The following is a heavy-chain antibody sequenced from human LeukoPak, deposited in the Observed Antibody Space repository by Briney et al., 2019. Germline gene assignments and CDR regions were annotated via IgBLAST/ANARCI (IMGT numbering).Heavy chain of an antibody. D-gene: IGHD2-15*01. CDR3: ARAPFQMYCSGGNCYFDL. CDR1: GCTFTSYG. Sequence: ASVKVSCKASGCTFTSYGFNWVRQVPGQGLEWMGWISVHNGSPNYANKLQGRVTLTTDTSTTTAYMELRNLRSDDTAVYYCARAPFQMYCSGGNCYFDLWGQGTLVTVSS. V-gene: IGHV1-18*04. J-gene: IGHJ4*02. CDR2: ISVHNGSP.